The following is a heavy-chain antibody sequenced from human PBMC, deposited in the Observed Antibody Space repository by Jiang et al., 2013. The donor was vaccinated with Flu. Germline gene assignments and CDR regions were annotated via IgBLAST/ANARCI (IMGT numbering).Heavy chain of an antibody. CDR3: ARLDGYFYLVDY. D-gene: IGHD5-24*01. Sequence: RQPPGKGLEWIGEITQSGGTNYNPSLKSRVTISVDTSKNQLSVKMKFVTAADTAAYYCARLDGYFYLVDYWGQGTLVTVSS. CDR2: ITQSGGT. V-gene: IGHV4-34*01. J-gene: IGHJ4*02.